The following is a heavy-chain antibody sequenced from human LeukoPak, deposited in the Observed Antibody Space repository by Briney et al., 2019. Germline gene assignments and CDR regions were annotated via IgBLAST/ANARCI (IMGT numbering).Heavy chain of an antibody. CDR2: IYYSGST. J-gene: IGHJ4*02. CDR3: ARLGRGFGESYFDY. V-gene: IGHV4-31*03. D-gene: IGHD3-10*01. Sequence: SETLSLTCTVSGGSISSGGYYWSWIRQHPGKGLEWIGYIYYSGSTYYNQSLKSRVTISVDTSKNQFSLKLSSVTAADTAVYYCARLGRGFGESYFDYWGQGTLVTVSS. CDR1: GGSISSGGYY.